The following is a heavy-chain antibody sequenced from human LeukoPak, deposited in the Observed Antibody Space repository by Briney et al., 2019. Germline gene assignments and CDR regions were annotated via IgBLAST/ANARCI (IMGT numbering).Heavy chain of an antibody. CDR2: IYYSGST. CDR3: VRRIATTGIYGFDI. D-gene: IGHD6-13*01. V-gene: IGHV4-59*01. CDR1: GGSISGYY. J-gene: IGHJ3*02. Sequence: SETLFLTCSVSGGSISGYYWNWIRQPPGKRLEFIGYIYYSGSTNYNPSLKSRVTISVDTSKNQFSLKLSSVTAADTAMYYCVRRIATTGIYGFDIWGQGTMVTVSS.